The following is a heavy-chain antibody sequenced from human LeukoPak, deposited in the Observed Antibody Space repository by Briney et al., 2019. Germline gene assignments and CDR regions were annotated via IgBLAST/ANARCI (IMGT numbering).Heavy chain of an antibody. CDR2: IYYSGST. CDR3: ARQVVAVAGTGYVDY. V-gene: IGHV4-39*01. D-gene: IGHD6-19*01. CDR1: GGSIRSSSYY. J-gene: IGHJ4*02. Sequence: SETLSLTCNVSGGSIRSSSYYWGWIRQPPGKGLEWIGSIYYSGSTYYNASLKSRGTISVDTSKNQFSLKLNSVTAADTAVYFCARQVVAVAGTGYVDYWGQGTLVTVSS.